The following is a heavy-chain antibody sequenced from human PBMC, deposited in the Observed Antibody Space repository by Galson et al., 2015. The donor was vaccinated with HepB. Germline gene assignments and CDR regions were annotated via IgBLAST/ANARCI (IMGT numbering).Heavy chain of an antibody. J-gene: IGHJ4*02. CDR1: GITFSSYA. CDR3: AKKPSRAAFDC. D-gene: IGHD2-2*01. Sequence: SLRLSCAASGITFSSYAMNWVRQAPGKGLEWVSGITASGGGTYYADSVKGRFTISRDTSKNTLYLLMDSLRDEATAVYYCAKKPSRAAFDCWGQGTLVTVSS. V-gene: IGHV3-23*01. CDR2: ITASGGGT.